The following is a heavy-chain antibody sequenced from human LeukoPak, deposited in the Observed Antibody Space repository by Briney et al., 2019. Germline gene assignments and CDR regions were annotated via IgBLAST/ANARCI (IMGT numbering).Heavy chain of an antibody. CDR1: GYSFTTCW. CDR3: ARLRYSSASGIDY. D-gene: IGHD6-6*01. J-gene: IGHJ4*02. Sequence: PGESLKISCKGSGYSFTTCWIGWVRQMPGKGLEWMGIVYPGDSDTRYSPSFQGQVTISADKSISTAYLQWSSLKASDTAMYYCARLRYSSASGIDYWGQGTLVTVSS. CDR2: VYPGDSDT. V-gene: IGHV5-51*03.